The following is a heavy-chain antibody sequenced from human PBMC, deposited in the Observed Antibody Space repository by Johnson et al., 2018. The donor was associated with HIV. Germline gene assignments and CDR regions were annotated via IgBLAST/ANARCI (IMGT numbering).Heavy chain of an antibody. V-gene: IGHV3-74*01. J-gene: IGHJ3*02. CDR2: INSDGSST. Sequence: VQVVESGGGLVQPGGSLRLSCAASGFTFSSYWMHWVRQAPGKGLVWVSRINSDGSSTSYADSVMGRFTISRDNAQNTLYLQMNSLRAEDTAVYYCARERIGYSSSGDAFDIWGQGTMVTVSS. D-gene: IGHD6-13*01. CDR1: GFTFSSYW. CDR3: ARERIGYSSSGDAFDI.